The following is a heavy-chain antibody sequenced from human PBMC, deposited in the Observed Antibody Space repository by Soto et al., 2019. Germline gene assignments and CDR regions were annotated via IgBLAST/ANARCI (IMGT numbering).Heavy chain of an antibody. CDR3: ARYYVVVLAPTLNSGMAV. CDR1: GGTFSSYT. D-gene: IGHD2-15*01. CDR2: IIPILGIA. Sequence: SVQVSCKASGGTFSSYTISWVRQAPGQGLERMGRIIPILGIANYAQKFQGRVTITADKSTSTAYMELSSLRFKDTSVFFWARYYVVVLAPTLNSGMAVGAKGTTATFS. J-gene: IGHJ6*04. V-gene: IGHV1-69*02.